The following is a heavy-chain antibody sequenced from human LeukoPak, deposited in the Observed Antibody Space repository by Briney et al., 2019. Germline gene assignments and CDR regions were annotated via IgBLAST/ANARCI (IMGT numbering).Heavy chain of an antibody. J-gene: IGHJ3*02. CDR2: VYYSGST. Sequence: SETLTLTCTVSGGSISSSSLYWDWIRQPPGKGLEWIGTVYYSGSTYYKPSLKSRVTISVDTSKNQFSLKLSSVTASDTAVYYCARNDSSLGAGAFDIWGQGTTVTASS. V-gene: IGHV4-39*01. CDR3: ARNDSSLGAGAFDI. D-gene: IGHD3-22*01. CDR1: GGSISSSSLY.